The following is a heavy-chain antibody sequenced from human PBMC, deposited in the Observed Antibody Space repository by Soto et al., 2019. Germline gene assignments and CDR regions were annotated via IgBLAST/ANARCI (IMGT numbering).Heavy chain of an antibody. D-gene: IGHD2-2*01. J-gene: IGHJ4*02. V-gene: IGHV3-33*01. CDR3: ARDYLVVPHRVIDY. Sequence: PGGSLRLSCGASGFTFSGSDMHWVRQAPGKGLEWVSIIWYEGSNKCYVDSVKGRLTISRDKAKDTLDVQMNSLRAEDTAVYYCARDYLVVPHRVIDYWGQGTLVTVSS. CDR1: GFTFSGSD. CDR2: IWYEGSNK.